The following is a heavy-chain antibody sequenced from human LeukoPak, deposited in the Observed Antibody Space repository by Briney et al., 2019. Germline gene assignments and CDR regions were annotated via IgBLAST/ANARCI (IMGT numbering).Heavy chain of an antibody. J-gene: IGHJ3*02. CDR1: GGSMSSSGQY. V-gene: IGHV4-39*01. CDR2: IYYSGST. D-gene: IGHD2-21*02. Sequence: PSETLSLTCTVSGGSMSSSGQYWGWIRQSPVKGLEWIGSIYYSGSTYYNPSLKGRVTISVDTSKNQFSLELRSVTAADTAIYYCARNMTAISRLDVFDIWGPGTMVTVS. CDR3: ARNMTAISRLDVFDI.